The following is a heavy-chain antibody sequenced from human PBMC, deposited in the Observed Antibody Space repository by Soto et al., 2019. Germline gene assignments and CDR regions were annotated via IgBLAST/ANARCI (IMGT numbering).Heavy chain of an antibody. Sequence: SQTLSLTCAISGDSVSSDITSWNWIRQSPSRGLEWLGRTYYRSKWFHDYAASVKSRITIKPDTSKNQFSLELNSMTPEDTAVEDCARGNALDVWGQGTVVTVSS. V-gene: IGHV6-1*01. J-gene: IGHJ3*01. D-gene: IGHD3-10*01. CDR2: TYYRSKWFH. CDR3: ARGNALDV. CDR1: GDSVSSDITS.